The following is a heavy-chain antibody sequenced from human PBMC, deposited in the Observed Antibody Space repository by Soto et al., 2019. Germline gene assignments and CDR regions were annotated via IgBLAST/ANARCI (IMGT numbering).Heavy chain of an antibody. CDR1: GFTFSSYS. CDR3: ARGRGVDV. V-gene: IGHV3-7*01. CDR2: IKQDGSEK. J-gene: IGHJ6*02. Sequence: EVQLAESGGGLVQPGGSLRLSCAASGFTFSSYSMSWVRQAPGKGLEWVANIKQDGSEKYYVDSVKGRFTISRDNAKNLLYLQMNSLRAEDTAVYYCARGRGVDVWGQGTTVTVSS.